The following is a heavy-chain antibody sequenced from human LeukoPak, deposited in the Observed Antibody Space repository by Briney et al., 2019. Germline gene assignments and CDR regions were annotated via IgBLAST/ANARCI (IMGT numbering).Heavy chain of an antibody. J-gene: IGHJ4*02. CDR2: IYYSGST. V-gene: IGHV4-39*01. CDR3: ARVGDDYVWGSYRSIFDY. D-gene: IGHD3-16*02. CDR1: GGSISSSSYY. Sequence: PSETLSLTCTVSGGSISSSSYYWGWIRQPPGKGLEWIGSIYYSGSTYYNPSLKSRVTISVDTSKNQFSLKLSSVTAADTAVYYCARVGDDYVWGSYRSIFDYWGQGTLVTVSS.